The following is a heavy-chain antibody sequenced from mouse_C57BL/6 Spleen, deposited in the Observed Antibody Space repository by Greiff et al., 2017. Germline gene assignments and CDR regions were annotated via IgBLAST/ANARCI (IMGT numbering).Heavy chain of an antibody. CDR3: AREAVVATSWYFDV. V-gene: IGHV1-26*01. CDR1: GYTFTDYY. CDR2: INPNNGGT. J-gene: IGHJ1*03. Sequence: EVQLQQSGPELVKPGASVKISCKASGYTFTDYYMNWVKQSHGKSLEWIGDINPNNGGTSYNQKFKGKATLTVDKSSSTAYMELRSLTSEDSAVYYCAREAVVATSWYFDVWGTGTTVTVSS. D-gene: IGHD1-1*01.